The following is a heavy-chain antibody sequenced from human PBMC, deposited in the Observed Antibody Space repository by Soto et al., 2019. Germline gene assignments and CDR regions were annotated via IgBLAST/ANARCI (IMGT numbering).Heavy chain of an antibody. Sequence: SETLSLTCTVSGGSISSYYWSWIRQPPGKGLEWIGYIYYSGSTNYNPSLKSRVTISVDTSKNQFSLKLSSVTAADTAVYYCARRITIFGVVTENWFDPWGQGTLVTVSS. CDR3: ARRITIFGVVTENWFDP. CDR1: GGSISSYY. D-gene: IGHD3-3*01. CDR2: IYYSGST. V-gene: IGHV4-59*08. J-gene: IGHJ5*02.